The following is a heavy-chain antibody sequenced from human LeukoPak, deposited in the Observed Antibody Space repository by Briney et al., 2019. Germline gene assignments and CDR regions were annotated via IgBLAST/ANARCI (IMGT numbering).Heavy chain of an antibody. D-gene: IGHD6-13*01. Sequence: GGSLRLSCAASGFTFSSYSMNWVRQAPGKGLEWVSSISSSSSYIYYADSVKGRFTISRDNAKNSLYLQMNSLRAEHTAVYYCARDSAAAVTTCWGQGTLVTVSS. CDR2: ISSSSSYI. V-gene: IGHV3-21*01. J-gene: IGHJ4*02. CDR1: GFTFSSYS. CDR3: ARDSAAAVTTC.